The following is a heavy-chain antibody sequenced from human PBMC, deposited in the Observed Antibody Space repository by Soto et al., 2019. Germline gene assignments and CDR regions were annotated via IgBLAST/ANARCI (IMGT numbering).Heavy chain of an antibody. D-gene: IGHD6-13*01. CDR2: IYYSGST. V-gene: IGHV4-61*01. CDR1: GGSVSSGSYY. CDR3: ARGGSSWYPLGMDV. J-gene: IGHJ6*02. Sequence: GTLALTCAVSGGSVSSGSYYWSWIRQPPGKGLEWIGYIYYSGSTNYNPSLKSRVTISVDTSKNQFSLKLSSVTAADTAVYYCARGGSSWYPLGMDVWGQGTTVTVSS.